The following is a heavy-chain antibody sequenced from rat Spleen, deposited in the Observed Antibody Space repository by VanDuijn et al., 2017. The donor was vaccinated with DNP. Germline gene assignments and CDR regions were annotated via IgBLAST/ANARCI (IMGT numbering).Heavy chain of an antibody. J-gene: IGHJ2*01. CDR1: GYSITSCCR. Sequence: EVQLQESGPGLVEPSQSLSLTCSVTGYSITSCCRWTWIRKFPGHKLEWMGSVNSAGSTNYNPSLKSRISITRDISTNQLFLQVNSVTSEDTATYYCARRQQLFYFDHWGQGVMVTVSS. D-gene: IGHD1-10*01. CDR3: ARRQQLFYFDH. CDR2: VNSAGST. V-gene: IGHV3-3*01.